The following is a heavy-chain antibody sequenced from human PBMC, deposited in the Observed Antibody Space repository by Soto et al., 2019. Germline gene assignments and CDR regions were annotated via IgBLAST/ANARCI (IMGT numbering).Heavy chain of an antibody. Sequence: GESLKISCKGSGYSFTSYWIGWVRQMPGKSLEWMGIIYPGDSDTRHSPSFQGQVTISADKSISTAYLQWSSLKASDTAMYYCARYGYSYGSDYYYGMDVWGQGTTVTVSS. J-gene: IGHJ6*02. D-gene: IGHD5-18*01. CDR1: GYSFTSYW. CDR2: IYPGDSDT. CDR3: ARYGYSYGSDYYYGMDV. V-gene: IGHV5-51*01.